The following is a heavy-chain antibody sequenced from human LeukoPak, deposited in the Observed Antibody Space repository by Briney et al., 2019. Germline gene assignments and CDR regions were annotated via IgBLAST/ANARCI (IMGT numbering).Heavy chain of an antibody. CDR2: IYYSGST. J-gene: IGHJ4*02. Sequence: SETLSLTCTVSGGSISSGGYYWSWIRQHPGKGLEWIGYIYYSGSTYYNPSLKSRVTISVDTSKNQFSLKLSSVTAADTAVYYRARLYFDSTYYFDYWGQGTLVTVSS. D-gene: IGHD3-9*01. CDR3: ARLYFDSTYYFDY. CDR1: GGSISSGGYY. V-gene: IGHV4-31*03.